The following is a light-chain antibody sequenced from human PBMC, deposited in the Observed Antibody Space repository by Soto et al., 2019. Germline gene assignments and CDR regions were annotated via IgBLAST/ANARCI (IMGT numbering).Light chain of an antibody. Sequence: QAVVTQPPSVSGAPGQRVTISCTGSSSNIGAGYDVHWYQQLPGTAPKLLIYGNSNRPSGVPDRFSGSKSGTSASLAITGLRAEDEADYYCQSYDSSLSAPDVFGTGTKLTVL. CDR3: QSYDSSLSAPDV. CDR1: SSNIGAGYD. V-gene: IGLV1-40*01. J-gene: IGLJ1*01. CDR2: GNS.